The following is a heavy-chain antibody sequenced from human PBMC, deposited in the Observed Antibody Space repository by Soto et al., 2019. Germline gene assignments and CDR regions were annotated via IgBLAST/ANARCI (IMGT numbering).Heavy chain of an antibody. V-gene: IGHV1-69*02. J-gene: IGHJ3*02. D-gene: IGHD3-16*02. CDR1: GGTFSSYT. CDR3: ARGGITFGGVIVNAFDI. Sequence: SVKVSCKASGGTFSSYTISWVRQAPGQGLEWMGRIIPILGIANYAQKFQGGVTITADKSTSTAYMELSSLRSEDTAVYYCARGGITFGGVIVNAFDIWGQGTMVTVSS. CDR2: IIPILGIA.